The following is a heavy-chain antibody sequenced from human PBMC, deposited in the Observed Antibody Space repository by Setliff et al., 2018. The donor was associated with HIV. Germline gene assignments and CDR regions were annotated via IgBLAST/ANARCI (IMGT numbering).Heavy chain of an antibody. CDR2: INRSGNT. D-gene: IGHD1-1*01. Sequence: PPETLSLTCAVYGRSFGAYYWTWIRQPPGKGLEWIGEINRSGNTKYNPSLKSRVTISIDTSKKQFSLKLNSVTAADTAVYYCARETSVTPVGLDHWGQGTLVTVSS. CDR1: GRSFGAYY. CDR3: ARETSVTPVGLDH. V-gene: IGHV4-34*01. J-gene: IGHJ1*01.